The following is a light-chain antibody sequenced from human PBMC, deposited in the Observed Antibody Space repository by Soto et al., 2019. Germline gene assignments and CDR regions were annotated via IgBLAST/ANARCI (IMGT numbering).Light chain of an antibody. J-gene: IGLJ1*01. CDR1: SSDVGGYNY. V-gene: IGLV2-8*01. CDR2: EVS. CDR3: SSYAGSNNV. Sequence: QSVLTQPPSASGSPGQSVTISCTGTSSDVGGYNYVSWYQQHPGKAPKLMIYEVSKRPSGVPDRFSGSKSGNTASLTVSGLQAEDEADYYCSSYAGSNNVLGTGTKV.